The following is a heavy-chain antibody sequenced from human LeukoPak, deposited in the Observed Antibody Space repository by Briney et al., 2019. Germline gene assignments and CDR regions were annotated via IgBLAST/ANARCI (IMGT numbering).Heavy chain of an antibody. J-gene: IGHJ3*02. Sequence: SETLSLTCTVSGDSISSYYWSWIRQPPGKGLEWIGYIYYSGGTDYNPSLKSRVTISVDTSMNQFSLKLRSVIAADTAVYYCARHVTISGPYDASDIWGQGTMVTVSP. D-gene: IGHD5-24*01. V-gene: IGHV4-59*08. CDR1: GDSISSYY. CDR2: IYYSGGT. CDR3: ARHVTISGPYDASDI.